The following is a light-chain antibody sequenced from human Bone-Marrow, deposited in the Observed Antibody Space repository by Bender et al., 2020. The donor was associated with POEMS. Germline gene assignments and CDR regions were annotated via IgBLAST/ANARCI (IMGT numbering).Light chain of an antibody. CDR2: TNN. V-gene: IGLV1-44*01. CDR3: AEWDDGRGSWVWV. Sequence: QSVLTQPPSVSGTPGQRVTISCSGSGSNIGGYPVNWYQQLPGTAPRLLIYTNNERPSGVPDRFSGSKSGTSASLAITGLQSDDEAEYYCAEWDDGRGSWVWVFGGGTKLTVL. J-gene: IGLJ3*02. CDR1: GSNIGGYP.